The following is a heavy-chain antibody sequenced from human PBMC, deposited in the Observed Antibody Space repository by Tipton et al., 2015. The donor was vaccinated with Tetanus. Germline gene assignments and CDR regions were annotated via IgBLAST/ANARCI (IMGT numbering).Heavy chain of an antibody. V-gene: IGHV4-39*01. CDR3: ARQADNWSDP. Sequence: LRLSCTVSGGSITSGTYYWGWIRQPPGKGLEWIGNIYYSGSTYYNSTLKSRVTISLDTSKNQFSLKMTSVTAADTAVYYCARQADNWSDPWGQGTLVAVSS. J-gene: IGHJ5*02. CDR2: IYYSGST. CDR1: GGSITSGTYY.